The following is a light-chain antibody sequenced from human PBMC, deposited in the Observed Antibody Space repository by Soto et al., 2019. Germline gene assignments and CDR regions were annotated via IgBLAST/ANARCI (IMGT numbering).Light chain of an antibody. V-gene: IGKV3-15*01. Sequence: EIVVTQSPATLSVSPGERATLSCRASQSIRSSLAWYQLKPGQAPRLLIYGASTRATGIPARFSGSGSGTEFTLTISSLQSEDFAVYYCQQYNDWRYTFGQGTKLEIK. CDR1: QSIRSS. J-gene: IGKJ2*01. CDR2: GAS. CDR3: QQYNDWRYT.